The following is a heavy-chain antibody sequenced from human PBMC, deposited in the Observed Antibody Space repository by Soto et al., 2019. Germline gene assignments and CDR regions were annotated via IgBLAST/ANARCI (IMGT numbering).Heavy chain of an antibody. CDR3: ARLPSRHLVDY. CDR2: MFYGVGT. CDR1: GSSINSSGYY. Sequence: PSETLSLTCTVSGSSINSSGYYWGWIRQPPGKGLEWIGSMFYGVGTYYNPSLKSRVTVSVDTSKNQFSLNLRSVAAADTAVYYCARLPSRHLVDYWGQGTLVTVSS. V-gene: IGHV4-39*01. J-gene: IGHJ4*02. D-gene: IGHD3-3*02.